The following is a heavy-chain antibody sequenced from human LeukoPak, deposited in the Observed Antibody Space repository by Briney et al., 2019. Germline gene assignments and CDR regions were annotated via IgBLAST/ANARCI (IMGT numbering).Heavy chain of an antibody. Sequence: ASVKVSCKASGYTFTSYDINWVRQATGQGLEWMGWMNSNSDNTGYGQKFQGRVTLTRNTLTSTAYLELSSLRSEDTAVYYCARGDYWGQGTLVTVSS. CDR1: GYTFTSYD. CDR2: MNSNSDNT. J-gene: IGHJ4*02. CDR3: ARGDY. V-gene: IGHV1-8*01.